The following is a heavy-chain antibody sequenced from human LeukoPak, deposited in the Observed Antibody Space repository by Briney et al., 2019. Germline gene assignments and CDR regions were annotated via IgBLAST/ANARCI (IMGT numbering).Heavy chain of an antibody. CDR1: GASISDYY. CDR3: AKVLTVTPRNFDY. CDR2: SRYSESS. V-gene: IGHV4-59*12. J-gene: IGHJ4*02. D-gene: IGHD4-17*01. Sequence: SETLSLTCTVSGASISDYYWNWIRQPPGKGLEWIGYSRYSESSNYNPSLKGGATISVDTSKNQFSLKLSYVNAADTAVYYCAKVLTVTPRNFDYWGQGTLVTVSS.